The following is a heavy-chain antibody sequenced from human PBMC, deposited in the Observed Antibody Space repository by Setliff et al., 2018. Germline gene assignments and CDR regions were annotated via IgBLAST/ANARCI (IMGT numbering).Heavy chain of an antibody. V-gene: IGHV5-51*01. CDR3: ARYDSSGYHYYYGMDV. D-gene: IGHD3-22*01. CDR2: IYPGDSDT. Sequence: GESLKISCKGSGYSFTSYWIGRVRQMPGKGLEWMGIIYPGDSDTRYSPSFQGQVTISADKSISTAYLQWSSLKASDTAMYYCARYDSSGYHYYYGMDVWGQGTTVTVSS. J-gene: IGHJ6*02. CDR1: GYSFTSYW.